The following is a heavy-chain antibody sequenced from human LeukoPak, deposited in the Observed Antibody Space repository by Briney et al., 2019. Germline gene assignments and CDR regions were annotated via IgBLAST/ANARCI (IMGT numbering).Heavy chain of an antibody. CDR3: AKDWRDYGDYHAFDM. Sequence: GGSLRLSCAASGFTLSGYAMTWVRQAPGKGREWVSAFDGDGRNTHHADSVKGRFTISRDNSKNTLYLQMSSLRAEDTAIYYCAKDWRDYGDYHAFDMWGQGTMVTVSS. CDR2: FDGDGRNT. V-gene: IGHV3-23*01. CDR1: GFTLSGYA. D-gene: IGHD4-17*01. J-gene: IGHJ3*02.